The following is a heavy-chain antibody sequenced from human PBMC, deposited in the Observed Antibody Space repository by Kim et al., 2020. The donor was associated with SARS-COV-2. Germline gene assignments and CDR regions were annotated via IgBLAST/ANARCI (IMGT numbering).Heavy chain of an antibody. J-gene: IGHJ4*02. V-gene: IGHV3-23*01. Sequence: ADPVKGRLTISSDNSKTTLYLQMNSLRAEDTAVYYCAKVLDYYDSSGYNYWGQGTLVTVSS. D-gene: IGHD3-22*01. CDR3: AKVLDYYDSSGYNY.